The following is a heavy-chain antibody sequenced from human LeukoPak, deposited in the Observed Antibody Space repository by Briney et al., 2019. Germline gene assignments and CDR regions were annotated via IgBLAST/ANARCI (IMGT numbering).Heavy chain of an antibody. CDR2: ISYDGSNK. Sequence: GGSLRLSCAASGFTFSSYAMHWVRQAPGKGLEWVAVISYDGSNKYYADSVKGRFTISRDNAKNSLYLEMNSLRAEDTAVYYCARTYYDFWSGYYSHEGNPFDYWGQGTLVTVSS. J-gene: IGHJ4*02. V-gene: IGHV3-30*04. CDR1: GFTFSSYA. CDR3: ARTYYDFWSGYYSHEGNPFDY. D-gene: IGHD3-3*01.